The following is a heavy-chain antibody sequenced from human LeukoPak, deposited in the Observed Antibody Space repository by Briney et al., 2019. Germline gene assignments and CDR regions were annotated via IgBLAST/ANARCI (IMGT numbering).Heavy chain of an antibody. CDR1: GFTVSSNY. J-gene: IGHJ4*02. D-gene: IGHD6-13*01. Sequence: GGSLRLSCAASGFTVSSNYMSWVRQAPGKGLEWVSVIYSGGSTYYADSVKGRFTISRDNSKNTLYLQMNSLRAEDTAVYYCARDGAGAAAGTGSLDYWGQGTLVTVSS. CDR2: IYSGGST. V-gene: IGHV3-53*01. CDR3: ARDGAGAAAGTGSLDY.